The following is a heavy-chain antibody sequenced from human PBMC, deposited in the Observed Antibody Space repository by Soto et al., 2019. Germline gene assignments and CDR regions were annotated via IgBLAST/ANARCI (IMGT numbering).Heavy chain of an antibody. Sequence: QVQLVESGGGVVQPGGSLRLSCAASGFTFYNYGMHWVRQAPGKGLEWVAGIWHDASNKYYAGSVKGRFTISRDNSKNMLYLQMNSLRADDTAAYYCAREAGYQETIGQQLLDCWGQGIMVTVSS. V-gene: IGHV3-33*01. CDR2: IWHDASNK. CDR3: AREAGYQETIGQQLLDC. CDR1: GFTFYNYG. J-gene: IGHJ4*02. D-gene: IGHD2-2*01.